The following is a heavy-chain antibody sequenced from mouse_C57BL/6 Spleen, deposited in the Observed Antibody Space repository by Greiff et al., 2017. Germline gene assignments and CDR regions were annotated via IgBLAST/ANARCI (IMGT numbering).Heavy chain of an antibody. V-gene: IGHV1-61*01. Sequence: QVQLQQPGAELVRPGSSVKLSCKASGYTFTSYWKDWVKQRPGQGLEWIGNIYPSDSETHYNQKFKDKATLTVEKSSSTAYMQLSSLTSEDSAVYYCARGGGDYDDWGQGTTLTVSS. CDR3: ARGGGDYDD. CDR2: IYPSDSET. D-gene: IGHD2-4*01. CDR1: GYTFTSYW. J-gene: IGHJ2*01.